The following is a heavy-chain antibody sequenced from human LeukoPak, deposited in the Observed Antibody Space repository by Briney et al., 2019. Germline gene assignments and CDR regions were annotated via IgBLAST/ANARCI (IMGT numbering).Heavy chain of an antibody. CDR3: ASCYGSGSNNWFDP. CDR1: GRPFSGYY. CDR2: NNHSGRS. D-gene: IGHD3-10*01. Sequence: WDTLSLTCAVCGRPFSGYYWSWIRQPPGKGLQWIGENNHSGRSNYKPALKSRVTISVDTSKNQFSLKLSSVTAADTAVYHCASCYGSGSNNWFDPWGQGTLVTVSS. V-gene: IGHV4-34*01. J-gene: IGHJ5*02.